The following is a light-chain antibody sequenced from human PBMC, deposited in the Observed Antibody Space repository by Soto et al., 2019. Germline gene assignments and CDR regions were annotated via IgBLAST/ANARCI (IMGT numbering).Light chain of an antibody. J-gene: IGKJ1*01. CDR3: QQYHGYSRT. V-gene: IGKV1-8*01. Sequence: AIRMTQSPSSFSASTGDRVTITCRASQGISSYLAWYQQKPGKAPDLLISDVSSLERGVASRFSGSGSGTEFTLTISSMQPDDFATYYCQQYHGYSRTFGQGTKVDIK. CDR1: QGISSY. CDR2: DVS.